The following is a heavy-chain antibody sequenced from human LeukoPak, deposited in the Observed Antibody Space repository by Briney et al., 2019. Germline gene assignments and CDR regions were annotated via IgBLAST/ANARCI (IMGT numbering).Heavy chain of an antibody. V-gene: IGHV3-30-3*01. Sequence: GGSLRLSCAASGFTFSSYAMHWVRQAPGKGLEWVAVISYDGSNKYYADSVKGRFTISGDNSKNTLYLQMNSLRAEDTAVYYCASSSIVVYYWGQGTLVTVSS. CDR1: GFTFSSYA. J-gene: IGHJ4*02. D-gene: IGHD3-22*01. CDR3: ASSSIVVYY. CDR2: ISYDGSNK.